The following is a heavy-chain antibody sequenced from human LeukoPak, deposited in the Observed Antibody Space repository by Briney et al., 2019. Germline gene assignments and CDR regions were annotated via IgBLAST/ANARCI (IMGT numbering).Heavy chain of an antibody. CDR2: IKQDGSEK. Sequence: RGSLRLSCAPSGFTFSDYYMSWIRQAPGKGLEWVANIKQDGSEKYYVDYVKGRFTISRDNAKNSLYLQMNSLRAEDTAVYYCARAKAVAGPFDYWGQGTLVTVSS. V-gene: IGHV3-7*01. D-gene: IGHD6-19*01. J-gene: IGHJ4*02. CDR3: ARAKAVAGPFDY. CDR1: GFTFSDYY.